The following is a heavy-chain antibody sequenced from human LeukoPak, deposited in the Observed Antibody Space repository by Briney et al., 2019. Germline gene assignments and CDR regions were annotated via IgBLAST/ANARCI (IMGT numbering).Heavy chain of an antibody. D-gene: IGHD3-10*02. CDR2: INHSGST. V-gene: IGHV4-34*01. Sequence: SETPSLTCAVYGGSFSGYYWSWIRQPPGKGLEWIGEINHSGSTNYNPSLKSRVTISVDTSKNQFSLKLSSVAAADTAVYYCARMLSLMSPIDYWGQGTLVTVSS. CDR3: ARMLSLMSPIDY. CDR1: GGSFSGYY. J-gene: IGHJ4*02.